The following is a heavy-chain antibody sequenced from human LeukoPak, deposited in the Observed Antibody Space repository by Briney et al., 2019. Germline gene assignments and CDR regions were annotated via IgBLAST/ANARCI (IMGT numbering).Heavy chain of an antibody. CDR1: GFTVSGNY. J-gene: IGHJ5*02. CDR3: VRHDWFDP. CDR2: IYSGGGI. V-gene: IGHV3-53*01. Sequence: AGGSLRLSCAASGFTVSGNYMSWVRQAPGKGLGWVSVIYSGGGIYYADSVRGRFTISRDNSKNTLYLQMNSLRAEDTAIYYCVRHDWFDPWGQGTLVTVSS.